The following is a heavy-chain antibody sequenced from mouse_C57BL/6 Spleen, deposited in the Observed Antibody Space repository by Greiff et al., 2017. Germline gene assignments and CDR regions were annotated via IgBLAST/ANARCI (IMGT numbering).Heavy chain of an antibody. J-gene: IGHJ2*01. CDR1: GYTFTSYW. V-gene: IGHV1-64*01. Sequence: VQLQQPGAELVKPGASVKLSCKASGYTFTSYWMHWVKQRPGQGLEWIGMIHPNSGSTNYNEKFKSKATLTVDKSSSTAYMQLSSLTSEDSAVYYCARRYCSSYFDYWGQGTTLTVSS. CDR2: IHPNSGST. CDR3: ARRYCSSYFDY. D-gene: IGHD1-1*01.